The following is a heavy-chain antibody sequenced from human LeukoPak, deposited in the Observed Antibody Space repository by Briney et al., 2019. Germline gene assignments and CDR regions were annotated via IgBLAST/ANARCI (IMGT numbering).Heavy chain of an antibody. CDR3: ARARSSGSHRVVNAFDV. CDR2: ISGSGGST. CDR1: GFTFSSYA. D-gene: IGHD1-26*01. J-gene: IGHJ3*01. Sequence: GGSLRLSCAASGFTFSSYAMSWVRQAPGKGLEWVSAISGSGGSTYYADSVKGRFTISRDNAKNSLYLQMNSLRAEDTAVYYCARARSSGSHRVVNAFDVWGQGTMVTVSS. V-gene: IGHV3-23*01.